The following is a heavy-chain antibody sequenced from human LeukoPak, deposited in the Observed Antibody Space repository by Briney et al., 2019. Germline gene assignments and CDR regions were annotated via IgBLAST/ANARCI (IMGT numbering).Heavy chain of an antibody. J-gene: IGHJ4*02. V-gene: IGHV3-11*03. CDR1: GFTFSDYY. Sequence: GGSLRLSCAASGFTFSDYYMSWIRQAPGKGLEWVSYISSSSSYTNYADSVKGRFTISRDNAKNSLYLQMNSLGAEDTAVYYCARMQRSYFDYWGQGTLVTVSS. CDR3: ARMQRSYFDY. CDR2: ISSSSSYT.